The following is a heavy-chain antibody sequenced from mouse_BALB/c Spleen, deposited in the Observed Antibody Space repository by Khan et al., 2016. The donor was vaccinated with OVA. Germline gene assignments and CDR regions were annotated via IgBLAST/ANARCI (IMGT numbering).Heavy chain of an antibody. CDR2: ISSGGNT. V-gene: IGHV5-6-5*01. Sequence: EVELVESGGGLVKPGGSLKVSCAASGFTFSNYDMSWVRQTPEKRMEWVASISSGGNTYYPDSVKGRFTISRDNDRSIQYLQMSSLRSEDTAMYYCARDYWFVYWGQGTLVTVS. CDR1: GFTFSNYD. CDR3: ARDYWFVY. J-gene: IGHJ3*01.